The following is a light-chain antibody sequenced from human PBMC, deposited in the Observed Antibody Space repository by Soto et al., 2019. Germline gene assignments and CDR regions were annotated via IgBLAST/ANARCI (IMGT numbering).Light chain of an antibody. V-gene: IGKV1-6*01. CDR3: LQDYNYPWT. CDR1: QGIGND. J-gene: IGKJ1*01. CDR2: AAS. Sequence: ALQMTQSPSSLSASVGDRVTITCRASQGIGNDLGWYQEKPGKAPNLLIYAASNLQSGVPSRFSGSGSGTDFTLTISSLQPEDFATYYCLQDYNYPWTFGQGTKVEIK.